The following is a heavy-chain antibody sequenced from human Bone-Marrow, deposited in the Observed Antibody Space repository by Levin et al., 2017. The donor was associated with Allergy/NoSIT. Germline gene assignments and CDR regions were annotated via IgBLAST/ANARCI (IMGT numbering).Heavy chain of an antibody. V-gene: IGHV1-69*04. CDR2: IIPILGIA. CDR1: GGTFSSYA. J-gene: IGHJ4*02. CDR3: AGDLYVWGSYRRYYFDY. D-gene: IGHD3-16*02. Sequence: SVKVSCKASGGTFSSYAISWVRQAPGQGLEWMGRIIPILGIANYAQKFQGRVTITADKSTSTAYMELSSLRSEDTAVYYCAGDLYVWGSYRRYYFDYWGQGTLVTVSS.